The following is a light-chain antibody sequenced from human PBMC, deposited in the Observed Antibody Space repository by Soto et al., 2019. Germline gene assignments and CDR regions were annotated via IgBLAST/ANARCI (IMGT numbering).Light chain of an antibody. CDR1: QSVTSNY. Sequence: PGERATLSCRASQSVTSNYLAWYQQKPGKAPRLLIHGISNRATGVPDRFSGSGSGTDFTLTISRLEPEDFAVYYCQQYTAWPLTFGQGTKVDIK. V-gene: IGKV3-20*01. CDR2: GIS. CDR3: QQYTAWPLT. J-gene: IGKJ1*01.